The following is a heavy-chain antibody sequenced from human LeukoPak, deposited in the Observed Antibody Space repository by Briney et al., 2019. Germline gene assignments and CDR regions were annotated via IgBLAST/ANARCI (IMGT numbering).Heavy chain of an antibody. V-gene: IGHV4-4*07. CDR1: GGSISSYY. CDR3: ASSRGTFNWFDP. Sequence: SETLSLTCTVSGGSISSYYWSWIRQPAGKGLEWIWRIYTSGSTNNNPSLKSRVTMSVVSFKTQFSLKLSSVTAADTAVYYCASSRGTFNWFDPWGQGTLVTVSS. J-gene: IGHJ5*02. CDR2: IYTSGST. D-gene: IGHD3-16*01.